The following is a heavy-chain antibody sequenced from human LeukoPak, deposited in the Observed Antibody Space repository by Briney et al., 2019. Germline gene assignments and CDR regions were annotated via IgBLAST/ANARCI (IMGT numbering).Heavy chain of an antibody. CDR2: IWYDGSNK. Sequence: GGSLRLSCAASGFTFSSYGMHWVRQAPGKGLEWVAVIWYDGSNKYYADSVKGRFTISRDNSKNTLYLQMNSLRAEDTAVYYCAKSWERRNYFDYWGQGTLVTVSS. V-gene: IGHV3-33*06. J-gene: IGHJ4*02. D-gene: IGHD1-26*01. CDR1: GFTFSSYG. CDR3: AKSWERRNYFDY.